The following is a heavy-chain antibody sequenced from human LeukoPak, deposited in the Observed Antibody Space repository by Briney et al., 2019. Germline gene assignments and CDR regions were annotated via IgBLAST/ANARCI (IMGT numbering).Heavy chain of an antibody. CDR2: INPSGGST. CDR1: GYTFTSYY. J-gene: IGHJ5*02. Sequence: GASVKVSCKASGYTFTSYYMHWVRQAPGQGLEWMGIINPSGGSTSYAQKFQGRVTMTRDTSTSTVYMELSSLRSEDTAVYYCARVSFPTRFGELTRFDPWGQGTLVTVSS. CDR3: ARVSFPTRFGELTRFDP. D-gene: IGHD3-10*01. V-gene: IGHV1-46*01.